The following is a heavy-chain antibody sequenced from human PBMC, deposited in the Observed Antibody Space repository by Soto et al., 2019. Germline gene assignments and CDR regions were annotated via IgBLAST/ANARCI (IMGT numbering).Heavy chain of an antibody. CDR1: GYTFPSYG. Sequence: ASVKVSCKASGYTFPSYGIRWVRQAPGQGLEWMGWISAYNGNTNYAQKLQGRVTMPTDTSTSTAYMELRSLRTDDTAVYYCASSVRTSNWFDPWGQGTLVTVSS. CDR3: ASSVRTSNWFDP. V-gene: IGHV1-18*01. J-gene: IGHJ5*02. CDR2: ISAYNGNT.